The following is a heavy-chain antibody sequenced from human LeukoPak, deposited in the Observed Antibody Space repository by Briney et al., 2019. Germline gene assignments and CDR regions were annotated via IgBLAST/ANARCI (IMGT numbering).Heavy chain of an antibody. Sequence: PGGSLRLSCTASGFTFGDYAMSWVRQAPGKGLGWVGFIRSKAYGGTTEYAASVKGRFTISRDDSKSIAYLQMNSLKTEDTAVYYCTRDRYGNYDILTGYQTLNYFDYWGQGTLVTVSS. CDR1: GFTFGDYA. V-gene: IGHV3-49*04. J-gene: IGHJ4*02. CDR2: IRSKAYGGTT. CDR3: TRDRYGNYDILTGYQTLNYFDY. D-gene: IGHD3-9*01.